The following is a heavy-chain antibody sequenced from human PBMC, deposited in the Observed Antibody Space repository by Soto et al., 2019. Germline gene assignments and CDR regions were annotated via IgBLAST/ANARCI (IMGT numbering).Heavy chain of an antibody. Sequence: TVSGGSISSYYWSWIRQPARKGLEWIGRIYTSGSTNYNPSLKSRVTMSVDTSKNQFSLKLSSVTAADTAVYYCTGEYYDFWSGYYQLDYWGQGTLVTVSS. CDR3: TGEYYDFWSGYYQLDY. D-gene: IGHD3-3*01. V-gene: IGHV4-4*07. CDR2: IYTSGST. CDR1: GGSISSYY. J-gene: IGHJ4*02.